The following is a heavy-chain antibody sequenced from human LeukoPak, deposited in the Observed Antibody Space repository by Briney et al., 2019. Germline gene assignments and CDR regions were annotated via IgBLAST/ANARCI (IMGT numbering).Heavy chain of an antibody. CDR1: GFTFSSYG. CDR3: AKPYCSSTSCAYFDY. D-gene: IGHD2-2*01. V-gene: IGHV3-30*02. CDR2: IRYDGSNK. Sequence: GGSLRLSCAASGFTFSSYGMHWVRQAPGKGLEWVAFIRYDGSNKYYADSVKGRFTISRDNSKNTQYLQMNSLRAEDTAVYYCAKPYCSSTSCAYFDYWGQGTLVTVSS. J-gene: IGHJ4*02.